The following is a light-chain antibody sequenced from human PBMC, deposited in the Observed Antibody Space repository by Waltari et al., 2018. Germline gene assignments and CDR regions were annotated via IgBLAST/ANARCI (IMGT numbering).Light chain of an antibody. Sequence: AIRITQSPSSLSASTGARVTITCRASQGISSYLAWYQQKPGKAPKLLIYAASTLQSGVPSRFSGSGSGTDFTLTISCLQSEDFATYYCQQYYSYQWTFGQGTKVEIK. CDR1: QGISSY. J-gene: IGKJ1*01. CDR3: QQYYSYQWT. V-gene: IGKV1-8*01. CDR2: AAS.